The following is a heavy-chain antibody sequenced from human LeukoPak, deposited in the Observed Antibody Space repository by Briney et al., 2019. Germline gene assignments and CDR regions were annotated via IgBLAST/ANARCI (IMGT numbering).Heavy chain of an antibody. CDR1: GFTFSTYA. V-gene: IGHV3-30*04. CDR2: ISYDGSNK. CDR3: ASADCGGDCQIGY. D-gene: IGHD2-21*02. Sequence: PGGSLRLSCAASGFTFSTYAMHWVRQAPGKGLEWVAVISYDGSNKYYADSVKGRFTISRDNSKNTLYLQMNSLRAEDTAVYYCASADCGGDCQIGYWGQGTLVTVSS. J-gene: IGHJ4*02.